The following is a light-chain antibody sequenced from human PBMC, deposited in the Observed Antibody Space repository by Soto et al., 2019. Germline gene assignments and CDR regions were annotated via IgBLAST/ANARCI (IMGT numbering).Light chain of an antibody. CDR2: GAS. CDR3: QQSYSAPYT. V-gene: IGKV1-39*01. J-gene: IGKJ2*01. CDR1: QSVSSY. Sequence: DIQMTQSPSSLSASVGDRVSITCRASQSVSSYLNWYQQKPGEAPKLLIYGASTLQSGVPSRFSGSGSGTDFTLTINSLQPEDFATHYCQQSYSAPYTFGQGTKLEI.